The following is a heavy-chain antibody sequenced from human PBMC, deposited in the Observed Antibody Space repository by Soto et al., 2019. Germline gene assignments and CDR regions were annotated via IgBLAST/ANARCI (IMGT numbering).Heavy chain of an antibody. J-gene: IGHJ4*02. Sequence: QVQLVQSGAEVKKPGASVKVSCKASGYTFTSYDINWVRQATGPGLEWMGWMNPNSGNTGYAQKFQGRVTMTRNTSISTAYMELSSLRSEDTAVYYCARSVEWLASFDYWCQGTLVTVCS. D-gene: IGHD6-19*01. CDR2: MNPNSGNT. CDR1: GYTFTSYD. CDR3: ARSVEWLASFDY. V-gene: IGHV1-8*01.